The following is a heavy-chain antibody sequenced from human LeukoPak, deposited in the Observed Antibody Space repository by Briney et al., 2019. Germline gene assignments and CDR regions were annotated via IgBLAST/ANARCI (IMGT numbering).Heavy chain of an antibody. D-gene: IGHD1-26*01. Sequence: GGSLRLSCAASGFTFSSYGMHWVRQAPGKGLEWVAVISYDGSNKYYADSVKGRFTISRDNSKNTLYLQMNSLRAEDTAVYYCAKARGSYWKSYYFDYWGQGTLVTVSS. J-gene: IGHJ4*02. CDR1: GFTFSSYG. CDR3: AKARGSYWKSYYFDY. V-gene: IGHV3-30*18. CDR2: ISYDGSNK.